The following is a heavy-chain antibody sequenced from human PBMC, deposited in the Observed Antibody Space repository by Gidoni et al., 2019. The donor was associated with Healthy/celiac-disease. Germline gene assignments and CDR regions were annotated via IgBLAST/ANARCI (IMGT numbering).Heavy chain of an antibody. J-gene: IGHJ3*02. V-gene: IGHV3-23*01. Sequence: EVQLLESGGGLVQPGGSRRLPCPASGLTFSRYAMSWVRQAPGKGLGWVPAISGSGGSTYYADSVKGRFTISRDNSKNTLYLQMNSLRAEDTAVYYCAKARSSGWRDAFDIWGQGTMVTVSS. CDR3: AKARSSGWRDAFDI. CDR2: ISGSGGST. CDR1: GLTFSRYA. D-gene: IGHD6-19*01.